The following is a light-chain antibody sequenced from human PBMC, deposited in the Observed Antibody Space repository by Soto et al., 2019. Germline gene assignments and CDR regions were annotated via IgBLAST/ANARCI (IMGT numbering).Light chain of an antibody. CDR3: QYQGT. Sequence: IVLTQSPGTLSLSPGERATLSCRASQSVGRRYLAWYQQRPGQAPRLLIYDTSERASDIPDRFSASGSGTDFTLTISRLVPEDFAVYYCQYQGTFGGGTKVEIK. V-gene: IGKV3-20*01. J-gene: IGKJ4*01. CDR2: DTS. CDR1: QSVGRRY.